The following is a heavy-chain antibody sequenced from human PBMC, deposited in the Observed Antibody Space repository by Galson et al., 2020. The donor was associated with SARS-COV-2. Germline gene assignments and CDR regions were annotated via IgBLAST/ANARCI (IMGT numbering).Heavy chain of an antibody. J-gene: IGHJ4*02. V-gene: IGHV3-48*03. CDR1: GFTFRDYE. CDR3: ARARDYGDFDY. CDR2: ISTSGRTI. Sequence: GGSLRLSCTASGFTFRDYEMNWVRQAPGKGLEWISYISTSGRTIKYADSVKGRFTISRDNARNSLDLQMNSLRAEDTAVYYCARARDYGDFDYWGQGTLVTVSS. D-gene: IGHD4-17*01.